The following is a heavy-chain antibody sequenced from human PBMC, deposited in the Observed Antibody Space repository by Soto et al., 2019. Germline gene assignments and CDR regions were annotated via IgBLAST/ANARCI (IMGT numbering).Heavy chain of an antibody. CDR1: GGSISSYY. D-gene: IGHD5-12*01. J-gene: IGHJ3*02. CDR2: IYYSGST. Sequence: TSETLSLTCTVSGGSISSYYWSWIRQPPGKGLEWIVYIYYSGSTYYNPSLKSRVTISVDTSKSQFSLKLSSVTAADTAVYYCAREVPIWYSGYGDGAFDIWGQGTMVTVSS. CDR3: AREVPIWYSGYGDGAFDI. V-gene: IGHV4-59*01.